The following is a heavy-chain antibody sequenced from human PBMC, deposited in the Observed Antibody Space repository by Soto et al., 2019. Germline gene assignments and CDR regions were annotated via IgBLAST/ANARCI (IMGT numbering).Heavy chain of an antibody. J-gene: IGHJ5*02. CDR3: ARDLGS. V-gene: IGHV3-72*01. CDR2: SRNKANSYTT. Sequence: GGSLRLSCAAYGFTFSDHYMDWVRQAPGKGLEWVGRSRNKANSYTTEYAASVRGRFTISRDDSKNSLYLQMNSLKTEDTAVYYCARDLGSWGQGTLVTVSS. CDR1: GFTFSDHY.